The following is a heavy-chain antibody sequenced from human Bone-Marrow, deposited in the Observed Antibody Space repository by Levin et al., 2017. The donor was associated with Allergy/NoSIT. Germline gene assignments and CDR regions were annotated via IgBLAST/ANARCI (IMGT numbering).Heavy chain of an antibody. CDR1: GGSISDYY. V-gene: IGHV4-59*08. J-gene: IGHJ5*02. Sequence: ESLKISCTVSGGSISDYYWSWVRLPPGKGLEWIGYSYYTGSTNYNPSLKSRVTISVDTSKNQFSLKMTSMTAADTAVYYCARQGFNYCSKWLDPWGQGAPVTVSS. CDR2: SYYTGST. CDR3: ARQGFNYCSKWLDP. D-gene: IGHD3-10*01.